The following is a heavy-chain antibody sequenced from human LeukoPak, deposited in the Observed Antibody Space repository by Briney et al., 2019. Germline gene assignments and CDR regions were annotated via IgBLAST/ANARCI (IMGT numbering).Heavy chain of an antibody. CDR2: IIPIFGTA. D-gene: IGHD3-22*01. J-gene: IGHJ4*02. CDR1: GGTFSSYA. Sequence: SVTVSCQASGGTFSSYAISWVRQAPGQGLEWMGRIIPIFGTANYAQKFQGRVTITTDESTSTAYMELSSLRSEDTAVYYCAREEYYYDSSGYYVGVDYWGQGTLVTVSS. V-gene: IGHV1-69*05. CDR3: AREEYYYDSSGYYVGVDY.